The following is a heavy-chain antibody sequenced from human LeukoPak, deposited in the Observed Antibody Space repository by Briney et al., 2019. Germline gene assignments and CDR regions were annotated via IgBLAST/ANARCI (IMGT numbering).Heavy chain of an antibody. CDR1: GFTFSSYT. Sequence: GGSLRLSCAASGFTFSSYTMHWVRQAPGKGLEWVSSISSSSSYIYYADSLKGRFTISRDNAKNSLYLQMNSLRAEDTAVYYCARGPRGMYDAFDMWGPGTMVTVSS. D-gene: IGHD3-16*01. V-gene: IGHV3-21*01. CDR3: ARGPRGMYDAFDM. CDR2: ISSSSSYI. J-gene: IGHJ3*02.